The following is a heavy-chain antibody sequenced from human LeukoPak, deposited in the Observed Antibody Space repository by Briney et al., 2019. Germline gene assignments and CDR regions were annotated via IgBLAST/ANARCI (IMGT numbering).Heavy chain of an antibody. D-gene: IGHD7-27*01. CDR2: ISSSDSTI. CDR3: AREDPGHDAFDI. Sequence: GGSLRLSCAASGFTFSSYEMHWVRQAPGKGLEWISYISSSDSTIYYADSVKGRFTISRDNAKNSLYLQMNSLRAEDTAVYYCAREDPGHDAFDIWGQGTMVTVSS. J-gene: IGHJ3*02. CDR1: GFTFSSYE. V-gene: IGHV3-48*03.